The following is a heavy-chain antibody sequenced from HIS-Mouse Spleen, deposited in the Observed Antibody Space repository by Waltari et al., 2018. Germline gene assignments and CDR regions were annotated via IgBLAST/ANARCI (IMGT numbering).Heavy chain of an antibody. CDR2: ISNDGSNK. CDR3: AKDKHHAFDY. Sequence: QVQLVESGGGVVQPGRSLRLSCAASAFPFSSSGMRWVRQAPGKGLEWVAVISNDGSNKYYADSVKGRFTISRDNSKNTLDLQMNSLRAEDTAVYYCAKDKHHAFDYWGQGTLVTVSS. J-gene: IGHJ4*02. V-gene: IGHV3-30*18. CDR1: AFPFSSSG.